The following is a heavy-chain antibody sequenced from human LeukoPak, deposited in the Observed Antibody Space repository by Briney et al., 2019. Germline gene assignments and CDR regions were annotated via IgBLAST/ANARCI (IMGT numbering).Heavy chain of an antibody. CDR2: IRNDGSKK. V-gene: IGHV3-30*02. CDR1: GFTFSSYG. CDR3: ANSYYTSGVGYYYTEV. D-gene: IGHD3-10*01. Sequence: GGSLRLSCAASGFTFSSYGMHWVRQAPGKGLEWVAFIRNDGSKKYYADSVKGRFTISRDNSKNTLYLQMNSLRPEDTAIYYCANSYYTSGVGYYYTEVWGKGTTVTISS. J-gene: IGHJ6*03.